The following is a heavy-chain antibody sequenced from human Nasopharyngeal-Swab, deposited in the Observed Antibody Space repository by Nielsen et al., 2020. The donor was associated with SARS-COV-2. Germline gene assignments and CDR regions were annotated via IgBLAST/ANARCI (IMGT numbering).Heavy chain of an antibody. V-gene: IGHV1-69*05. J-gene: IGHJ6*03. Sequence: SVKVSCKASGGTFSSYAISWVRQAPGQGLEWMGGIIPIFGTANYAQKFQGRVTMTRDTSTSTVYMELSSLRSEDTAVYYCARDARIGYCSGGSCHFYYYYYMDVWGKGTTVTVSS. D-gene: IGHD2-15*01. CDR2: IIPIFGTA. CDR1: GGTFSSYA. CDR3: ARDARIGYCSGGSCHFYYYYYMDV.